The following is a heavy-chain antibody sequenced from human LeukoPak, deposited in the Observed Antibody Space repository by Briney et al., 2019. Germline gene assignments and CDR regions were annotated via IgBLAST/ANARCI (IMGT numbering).Heavy chain of an antibody. CDR1: GYTFTGYY. D-gene: IGHD2-2*01. CDR2: INPNSGGT. J-gene: IGHJ6*02. V-gene: IGHV1-2*02. Sequence: ASVKVSCKASGYTFTGYYMHWVRQAPGQGLEWMGWINPNSGGTNYAQKFQGRVTMTRDTSISTAYMELGRLRSDDTAVYYCARELVPAFSYYGMDVWGQGTTVTVSS. CDR3: ARELVPAFSYYGMDV.